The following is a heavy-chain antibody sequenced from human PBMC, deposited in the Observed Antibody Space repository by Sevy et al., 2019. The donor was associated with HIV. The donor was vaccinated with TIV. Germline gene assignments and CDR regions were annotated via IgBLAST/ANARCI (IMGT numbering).Heavy chain of an antibody. CDR1: GGSISSGDYY. Sequence: SETLSLTCTVSGGSISSGDYYWSWIRQPPGKGLEWIGYIYYSGSTYYNPSLKSRVTISVDTSKNQFSLKLSSVTAADTAVYYCARVDYGDYENWFDPWGHGTLVTVSS. CDR3: ARVDYGDYENWFDP. J-gene: IGHJ5*02. D-gene: IGHD4-17*01. V-gene: IGHV4-30-4*01. CDR2: IYYSGST.